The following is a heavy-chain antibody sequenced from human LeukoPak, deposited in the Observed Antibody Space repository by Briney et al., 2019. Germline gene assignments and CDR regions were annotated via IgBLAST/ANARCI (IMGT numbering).Heavy chain of an antibody. J-gene: IGHJ4*02. V-gene: IGHV4-39*01. Sequence: SETLSLTCTVSGGSVSSDAYYWGWIRQPPKKGLEWIGTIYHSGSTYLNPSLRSRLTISVDTSKNQFSLNLSSVTAADTAVYYCARLDGAWGYFDYWGQGTLVTVSS. CDR1: GGSVSSDAYY. D-gene: IGHD3-16*01. CDR3: ARLDGAWGYFDY. CDR2: IYHSGST.